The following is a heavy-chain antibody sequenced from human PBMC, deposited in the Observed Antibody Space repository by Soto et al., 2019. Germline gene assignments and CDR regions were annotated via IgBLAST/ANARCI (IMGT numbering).Heavy chain of an antibody. CDR2: IRNKANSYTT. CDR1: GFTFSAHY. J-gene: IGHJ4*02. Sequence: PGVSLRLSCAASGFTFSAHYMDWVRQAPGKGLEWVGRIRNKANSYTTEYAASVKGRFTISRDDSQNLLFLQMNSLETEDTAVYYCARRVVRGWHMDFWGQGTLVTVSS. D-gene: IGHD2-2*01. V-gene: IGHV3-72*01. CDR3: ARRVVRGWHMDF.